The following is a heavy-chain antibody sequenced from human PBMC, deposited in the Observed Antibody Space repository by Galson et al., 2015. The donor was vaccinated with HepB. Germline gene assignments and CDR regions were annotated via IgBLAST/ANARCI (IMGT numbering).Heavy chain of an antibody. J-gene: IGHJ6*02. D-gene: IGHD6-19*01. Sequence: SVKVSCKASGYTFTSYGISWVRQAPGQGLEWMGWISAYNGNTNYAQKLQGRVTMTTDTSTSTAYMELRSLRSDDTAVYYCARTGRSSGWYPYYYYYGMDVWGQGTTVTVSS. CDR3: ARTGRSSGWYPYYYYYGMDV. CDR2: ISAYNGNT. CDR1: GYTFTSYG. V-gene: IGHV1-18*04.